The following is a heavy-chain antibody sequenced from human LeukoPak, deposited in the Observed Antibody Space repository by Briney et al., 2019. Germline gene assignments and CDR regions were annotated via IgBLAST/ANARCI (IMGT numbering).Heavy chain of an antibody. J-gene: IGHJ6*03. CDR3: ARCPKGVYYYYMDV. CDR1: GDSINNYY. V-gene: IGHV4-59*01. Sequence: PSETLSLTCTVSGDSINNYYWSWIRQPPGKGLEWIGCTSYSGVTDYSPSLKSRVTISVDRSKSQFSLTLASVTAADTAVYYCARCPKGVYYYYMDVWGNGTTVTVSS. CDR2: TSYSGVT.